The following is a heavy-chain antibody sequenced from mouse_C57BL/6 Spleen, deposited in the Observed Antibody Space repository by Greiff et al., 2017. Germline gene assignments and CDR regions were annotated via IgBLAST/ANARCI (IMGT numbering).Heavy chain of an antibody. CDR2: IWGDGST. J-gene: IGHJ2*01. CDR3: AKQDGYGRYFDD. CDR1: GFSLPSYG. D-gene: IGHD2-2*01. Sequence: VQLQQSGPGLVAPSQSLSITRTVSGFSLPSYGVSWVRQPPGKGLEWLGVIWGDGSTNYHSALITRLSISKDNSKSQVILKLNSLQTDDTASYCGAKQDGYGRYFDDWGQGTTLTVSS. V-gene: IGHV2-3*01.